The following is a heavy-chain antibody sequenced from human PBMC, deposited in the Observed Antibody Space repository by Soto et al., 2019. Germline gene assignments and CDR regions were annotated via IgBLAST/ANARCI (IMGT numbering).Heavy chain of an antibody. V-gene: IGHV4-30-2*01. CDR3: VRDRGYGTLDY. D-gene: IGHD5-18*01. CDR2: IYHSGRA. J-gene: IGHJ4*02. CDR1: GDSISSYS. Sequence: SETLSLTCVVSGDSISSYSWSWIRQPPGKGLEWIGYIYHSGRAFYNSSLKSRVTMSVDGSKNQISLNLRSVTAADTAVYYCVRDRGYGTLDYWGQGTLVTVS.